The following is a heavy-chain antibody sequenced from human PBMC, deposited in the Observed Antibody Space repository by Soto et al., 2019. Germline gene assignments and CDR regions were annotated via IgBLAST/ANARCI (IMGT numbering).Heavy chain of an antibody. J-gene: IGHJ5*02. CDR1: GFTFGTTD. D-gene: IGHD3-10*01. CDR2: IDGSGGIT. Sequence: QLLQSGGGLVQPGGSLTLSCAASGFTFGTTDMSWVRQAPGEGLEWVSTIDGSGGITYYADSVKGRFTISRDNSRNTLYLPMNSLRGDDTALYYCVKNSGWFNTWGQGALVPVSS. CDR3: VKNSGWFNT. V-gene: IGHV3-23*01.